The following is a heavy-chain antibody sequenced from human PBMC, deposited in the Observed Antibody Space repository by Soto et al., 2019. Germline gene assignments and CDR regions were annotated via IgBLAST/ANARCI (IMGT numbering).Heavy chain of an antibody. D-gene: IGHD3-22*01. J-gene: IGHJ4*02. V-gene: IGHV1-2*02. CDR1: GYTFTGYY. Sequence: ASVKVSCKAPGYTFTGYYIHWVRQAPGQGLEWMGWITPNSGGKNYAQKLQGRVTMTRDTSISTAYMELSRPRSADTAVDNCAGLYYYDMSGSGYWGQGTLVTVSS. CDR2: ITPNSGGK. CDR3: AGLYYYDMSGSGY.